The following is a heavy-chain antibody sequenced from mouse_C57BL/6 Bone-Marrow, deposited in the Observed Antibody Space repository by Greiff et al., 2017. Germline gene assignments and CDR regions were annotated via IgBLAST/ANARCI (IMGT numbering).Heavy chain of an antibody. CDR2: ISSGSSTI. D-gene: IGHD2-1*01. V-gene: IGHV5-17*01. J-gene: IGHJ3*01. CDR1: GFTFSDYG. Sequence: EVQLVESGGGLVKPGGSLKLSCAASGFTFSDYGMHWVRQAPEKGLEWVAYISSGSSTIYYADTVKGRFTISRDTAKNTLFLQMTSLRSEDTAMYYCARGGNYLFAYWGQGTLVTVSA. CDR3: ARGGNYLFAY.